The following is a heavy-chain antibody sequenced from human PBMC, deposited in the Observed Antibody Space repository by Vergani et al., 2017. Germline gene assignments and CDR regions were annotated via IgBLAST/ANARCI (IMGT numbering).Heavy chain of an antibody. J-gene: IGHJ4*02. D-gene: IGHD3-3*01. CDR2: IDPSDSYT. CDR1: GYSFTSYW. CDR3: ARLSYDFWSGYYLQK. Sequence: EVQLVQSGAEVKKPGESLKISCKGSGYSFTSYWIGWVRQMPGKGLEWMGRIDPSDSYTNYSPSFQGHVTISADKSISTAYLQWSSLKASDTAMYYCARLSYDFWSGYYLQKWGQGTLVTVSS. V-gene: IGHV5-10-1*01.